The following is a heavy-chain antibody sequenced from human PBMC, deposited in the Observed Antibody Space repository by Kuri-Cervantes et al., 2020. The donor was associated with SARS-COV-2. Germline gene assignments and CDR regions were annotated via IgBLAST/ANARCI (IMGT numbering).Heavy chain of an antibody. CDR1: GFTFSSYA. D-gene: IGHD2-15*01. CDR2: ISGSGGST. Sequence: LSLTCAASGFTFSSYAVSWVRQAPGKGLEWVSAISGSGGSTYYADSVKGRFTISRDNSKNTLYLQMNSLRAEDTAVYYCAKDFFNGGGSLLNYWGQGTLVTVSS. V-gene: IGHV3-23*01. J-gene: IGHJ4*02. CDR3: AKDFFNGGGSLLNY.